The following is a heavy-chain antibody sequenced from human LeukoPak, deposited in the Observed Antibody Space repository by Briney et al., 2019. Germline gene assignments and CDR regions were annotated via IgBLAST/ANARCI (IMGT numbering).Heavy chain of an antibody. CDR2: MNPNSGNT. J-gene: IGHJ4*02. CDR1: YTFTTYX. Sequence: YTFTTYXXXXXRXAXGQGXXWMGWMNPNSGNTGYAQKLQGRVTMTRNTSISTAYMELSSLKSEDTAVYYCARGPSGKYVDYWGQGTLVTVSS. D-gene: IGHD1-26*01. V-gene: IGHV1-8*01. CDR3: ARGPSGKYVDY.